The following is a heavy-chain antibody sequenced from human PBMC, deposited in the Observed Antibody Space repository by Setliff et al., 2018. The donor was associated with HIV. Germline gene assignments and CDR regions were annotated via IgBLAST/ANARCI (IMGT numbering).Heavy chain of an antibody. CDR2: INHSGTT. CDR3: ARGHDSSGYFGIDY. V-gene: IGHV4-34*01. Sequence: SETLSLTCAVYGGSFSGYYWSWICQPPGKGLEWIGEINHSGTTNYNPPLKSRVTISVDTSKNQFSLKLSSVTAADTAVDYCARGHDSSGYFGIDYWGQGTLVTVSS. D-gene: IGHD3-22*01. CDR1: GGSFSGYY. J-gene: IGHJ4*02.